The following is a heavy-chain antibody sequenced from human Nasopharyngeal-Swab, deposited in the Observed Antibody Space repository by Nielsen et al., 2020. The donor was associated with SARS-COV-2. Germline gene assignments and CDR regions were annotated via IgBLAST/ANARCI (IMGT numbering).Heavy chain of an antibody. V-gene: IGHV7-4-1*02. CDR1: GYTFTSYA. CDR2: INTNTGNP. J-gene: IGHJ6*02. D-gene: IGHD6-13*01. CDR3: AREAAAGIVYGMDV. Sequence: ASVKVSCKASGYTFTSYAMNWVRQAPGQGLEWMGWINTNTGNPTYAQGFTGRFVFSLDISVSTAYLQISSLKAEDTAVYYCAREAAAGIVYGMDVWGQGTTVTVSS.